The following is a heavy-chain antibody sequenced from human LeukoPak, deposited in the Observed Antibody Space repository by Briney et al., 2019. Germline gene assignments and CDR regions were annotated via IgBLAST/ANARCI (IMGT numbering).Heavy chain of an antibody. D-gene: IGHD6-13*01. CDR1: GYTFTGYY. V-gene: IGHV1-2*02. J-gene: IGHJ4*02. CDR2: INPNSGGT. CDR3: ARAQQLVTDDYFDY. Sequence: ASVKVSCKASGYTFTGYYMHRVRQAPGQGLEWMGWINPNSGGTNYAQKFQGRVTMTRDTSISTAYMELSRLRSDDTAVYYCARAQQLVTDDYFDYWGQGTLVTVSS.